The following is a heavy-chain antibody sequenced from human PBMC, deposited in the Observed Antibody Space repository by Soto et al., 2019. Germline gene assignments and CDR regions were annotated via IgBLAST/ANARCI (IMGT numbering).Heavy chain of an antibody. CDR3: AKAFGVYCSSTSCSYNWFDP. D-gene: IGHD2-2*01. J-gene: IGHJ5*02. CDR1: GFTFSSYA. CDR2: ISGSGGST. V-gene: IGHV3-23*01. Sequence: EVQLLESGGGLVQPGGSLRLSCAASGFTFSSYAMSWVRQAPGKGLEWVSAISGSGGSTYYADSVKGRFTISRDNSKNTLYLQMNSLRAEDTAVYYCAKAFGVYCSSTSCSYNWFDPWGQGTLVTVSS.